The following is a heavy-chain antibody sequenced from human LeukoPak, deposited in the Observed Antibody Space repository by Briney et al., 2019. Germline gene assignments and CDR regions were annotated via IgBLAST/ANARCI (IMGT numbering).Heavy chain of an antibody. J-gene: IGHJ5*02. CDR1: GYTFTGYY. CDR3: ARNIVGATTRWFDP. V-gene: IGHV1-2*02. Sequence: ASVKVSCKASGYTFTGYYMHWVRQAPGQGLEWMGWINPNSGGTNYAQKFQGRATMTRDTSISTAYMELSRLRSDDTAVYYCARNIVGATTRWFDPWGQGTLVTVSS. D-gene: IGHD1-26*01. CDR2: INPNSGGT.